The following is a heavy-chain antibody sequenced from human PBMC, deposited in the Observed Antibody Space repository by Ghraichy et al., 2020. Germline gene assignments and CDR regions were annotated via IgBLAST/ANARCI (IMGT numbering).Heavy chain of an antibody. CDR1: GGSISSGGYS. CDR3: ARGRGDTAMADFDY. CDR2: IYHSGST. Sequence: SETLSLTCAVSGGSISSGGYSWSWIRQPPGKGLEWIGYIYHSGSTYYNPSLKSRVTISVDRSKNQFSLKLSSVTAADTAVYYCARGRGDTAMADFDYWGQGTLVTVSS. J-gene: IGHJ4*02. V-gene: IGHV4-30-2*01. D-gene: IGHD5-18*01.